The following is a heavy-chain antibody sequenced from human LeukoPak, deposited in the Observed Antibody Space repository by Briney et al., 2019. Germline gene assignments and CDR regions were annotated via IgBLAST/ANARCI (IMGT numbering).Heavy chain of an antibody. Sequence: GGSLRLSCAASGFTFSDYYMGWIRQAPGKGLEWVSYIDMSATTIYYADSVKGRFTISRDNSKNTLYLQMNSLRAEDTAVYYCARGPYGSSGTPDAFDIWGQGTMVTVSS. CDR3: ARGPYGSSGTPDAFDI. J-gene: IGHJ3*02. CDR1: GFTFSDYY. CDR2: IDMSATTI. D-gene: IGHD3-10*01. V-gene: IGHV3-11*04.